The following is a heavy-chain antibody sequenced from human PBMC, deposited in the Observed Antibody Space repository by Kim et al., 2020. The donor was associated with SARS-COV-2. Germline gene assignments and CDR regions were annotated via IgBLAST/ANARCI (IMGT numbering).Heavy chain of an antibody. CDR3: ASTYCGGDCYLWYFDY. Sequence: GGSLRLSCAASGFTFSSYEMNWVRQAPGKGLEWVSYISSSGSTIYYADSVKGRFTISRDNAKNSLYLQMNSLRAEDTAVYYCASTYCGGDCYLWYFDYWGQGTLVTVSS. J-gene: IGHJ4*02. CDR1: GFTFSSYE. D-gene: IGHD2-21*02. V-gene: IGHV3-48*03. CDR2: ISSSGSTI.